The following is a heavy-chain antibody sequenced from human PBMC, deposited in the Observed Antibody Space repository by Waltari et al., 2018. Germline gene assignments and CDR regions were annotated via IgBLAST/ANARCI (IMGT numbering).Heavy chain of an antibody. CDR2: IKQDGSEK. CDR1: GFTFSSYW. J-gene: IGHJ4*02. CDR3: ARGPRSSGCYANY. V-gene: IGHV3-7*01. D-gene: IGHD6-19*01. Sequence: EVQLVESGGGLVQPGGSLRLSCAASGFTFSSYWMSWVRQAPGKGLEWVANIKQDGSEKYYVDSVKGRFTISRDNAKNSLYLQMNSLRAEDTAVYYCARGPRSSGCYANYWGQGTLVTVSS.